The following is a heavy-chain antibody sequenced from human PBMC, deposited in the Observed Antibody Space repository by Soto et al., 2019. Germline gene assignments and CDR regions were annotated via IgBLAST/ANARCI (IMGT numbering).Heavy chain of an antibody. V-gene: IGHV3-23*01. CDR2: ISGSGGST. CDR3: AKDRARDYGGKLGDY. D-gene: IGHD4-17*01. CDR1: GFTFSSYA. J-gene: IGHJ4*02. Sequence: EVQLLESGGGLVQPGGSLRLSCAASGFTFSSYAMSWVRQAPGKGLEWVLAISGSGGSTYYADSVKGRFTISRDNSKNTLYLQMNSLRAEDTAVYYCAKDRARDYGGKLGDYWGQGTLVTVSS.